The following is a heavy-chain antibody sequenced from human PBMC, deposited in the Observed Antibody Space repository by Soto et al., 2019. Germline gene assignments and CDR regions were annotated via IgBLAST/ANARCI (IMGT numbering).Heavy chain of an antibody. Sequence: QVQLVESGGGVVQPGTSLRLSCVGSGFTFRSYVIHWVRQAPGKGLEWVALTSYDGSNNFYGDSVKGRFTISRDNSRNTVELQMDSLGIEDTSIYYCARWGTTRGLDVWGQGTLVSVSS. D-gene: IGHD3-16*01. J-gene: IGHJ4*02. CDR2: TSYDGSNN. CDR3: ARWGTTRGLDV. V-gene: IGHV3-33*05. CDR1: GFTFRSYV.